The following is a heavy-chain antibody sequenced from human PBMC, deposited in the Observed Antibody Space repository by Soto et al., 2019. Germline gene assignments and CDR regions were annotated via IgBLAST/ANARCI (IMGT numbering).Heavy chain of an antibody. CDR1: GGSIDSAGYY. D-gene: IGHD4-17*01. J-gene: IGHJ6*02. V-gene: IGHV4-31*03. Sequence: QVQLQESGQGLVKPSQTLSLTCTVSGGSIDSAGYYWSWIRQQPGKGLEWIGYIYYSGSNYYNPSLKSRALISIDTSKNQFSLKLTSVTAADTAVYYCARRTDDYGDRRDGWGHGTTVTVSS. CDR3: ARRTDDYGDRRDG. CDR2: IYYSGSN.